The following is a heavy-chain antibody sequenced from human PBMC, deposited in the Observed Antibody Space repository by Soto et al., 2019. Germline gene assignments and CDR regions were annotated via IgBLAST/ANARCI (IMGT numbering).Heavy chain of an antibody. CDR1: GFTFSSYA. CDR3: AKGPIVGAIPPDY. V-gene: IGHV3-23*01. Sequence: SLRLSCAASGFTFSSYAMSWVRQAPGKGLEWASAISGSGGSTYYADSVKGRFTISRDNSKNTLYLQMNSLRAEDTAVYYCAKGPIVGAIPPDYWGQGTLVTVSS. J-gene: IGHJ4*02. D-gene: IGHD1-26*01. CDR2: ISGSGGST.